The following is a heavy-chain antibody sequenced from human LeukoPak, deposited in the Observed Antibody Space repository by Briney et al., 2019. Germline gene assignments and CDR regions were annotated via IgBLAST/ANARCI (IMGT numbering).Heavy chain of an antibody. CDR1: GGSFSGYY. CDR2: INHSGST. Sequence: SETLSLTCAVYGGSFSGYYWSWIRQPPGKGLEWIGEINHSGSTNYNPSLKSRVTISVDTSTIQFSLKLNSVTAADTAVYYCARALEYCSCMDVWGKGTTVTVSS. J-gene: IGHJ6*04. D-gene: IGHD2/OR15-2a*01. V-gene: IGHV4-34*01. CDR3: ARALEYCSCMDV.